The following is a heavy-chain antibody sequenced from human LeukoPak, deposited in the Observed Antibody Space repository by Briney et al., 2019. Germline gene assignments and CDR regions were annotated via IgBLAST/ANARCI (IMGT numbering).Heavy chain of an antibody. D-gene: IGHD6-6*01. Sequence: RASVKVSCKASGYTFTGYYMHWVRQAPGQGLEWMGWINPNSGGTNYAQKFQGRVTMTRDTSISTAYMELSRLRSDDTAVYYCARDLPGSGIAARPEGYYYYMDVWGKGTTVTVSS. CDR2: INPNSGGT. CDR1: GYTFTGYY. CDR3: ARDLPGSGIAARPEGYYYYMDV. V-gene: IGHV1-2*02. J-gene: IGHJ6*03.